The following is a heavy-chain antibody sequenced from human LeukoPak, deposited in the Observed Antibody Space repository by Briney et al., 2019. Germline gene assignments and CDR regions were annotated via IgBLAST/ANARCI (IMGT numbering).Heavy chain of an antibody. CDR2: IYYSGST. J-gene: IGHJ4*02. CDR3: ARGGAAMANDY. Sequence: SETLSLTCTVSGGSISSGDYYWSWIRQPPGKGLEWIGYIYYSGSTNYNPPLKSRVTISVDTSKNQFSLKLSSVTAADTAVYYCARGGAAMANDYWGQGTLVTVSS. V-gene: IGHV4-61*08. D-gene: IGHD5-18*01. CDR1: GGSISSGDYY.